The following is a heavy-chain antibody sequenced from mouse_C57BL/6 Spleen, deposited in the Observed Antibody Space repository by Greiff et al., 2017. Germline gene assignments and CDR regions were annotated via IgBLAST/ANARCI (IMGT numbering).Heavy chain of an antibody. CDR1: GYTFTSYW. CDR3: ARKGGYAMDY. V-gene: IGHV1-64*01. J-gene: IGHJ4*01. Sequence: QVQLQQPGAELVKPGASVKLSCKASGYTFTSYWMHWVKQRPGQGLEWIGMIHPNSGSTNYNEKFKSKATLTVDKSSSTAYMQLRNLTSEDSAVYYCARKGGYAMDYWGQGTSVTVSS. CDR2: IHPNSGST.